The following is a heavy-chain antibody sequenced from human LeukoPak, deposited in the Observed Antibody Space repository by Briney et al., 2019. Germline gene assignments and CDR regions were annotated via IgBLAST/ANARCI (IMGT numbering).Heavy chain of an antibody. CDR3: ARHRGPSLYSSAYFDY. V-gene: IGHV3-30-3*01. CDR2: ISYDGTNK. D-gene: IGHD3-22*01. J-gene: IGHJ4*02. CDR1: GFTVSSNY. Sequence: PGGSLRLSCAASGFTVSSNYMSWVRQAPGKGLEWVAVISYDGTNKYYADSVKGRFTVSRDISKNTLYLQMNSLTAEDTAVYYCARHRGPSLYSSAYFDYWGQGTLVPVSS.